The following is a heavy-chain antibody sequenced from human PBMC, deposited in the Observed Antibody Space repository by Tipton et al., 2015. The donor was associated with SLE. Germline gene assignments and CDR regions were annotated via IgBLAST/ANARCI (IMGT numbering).Heavy chain of an antibody. V-gene: IGHV3-33*01. D-gene: IGHD5-24*01. CDR1: GFTFSSYG. Sequence: SLRLSCAASGFTFSSYGMHWVRQAPGKGLEWVAVIWYDGSNKYYGGSVKGRFTISRDNAKNSLYLQMNSLRAEDTAVYYCARDKGPVEMATIFAFDIWGQGTMVTVSS. CDR3: ARDKGPVEMATIFAFDI. CDR2: IWYDGSNK. J-gene: IGHJ3*02.